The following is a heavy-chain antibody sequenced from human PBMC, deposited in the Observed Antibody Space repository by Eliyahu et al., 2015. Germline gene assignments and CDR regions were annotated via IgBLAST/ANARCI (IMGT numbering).Heavy chain of an antibody. CDR2: ISWNSGSI. CDR3: AKGNSGWLSQSPFR. Sequence: EVQLVESGGGLVQPGRSLRLSCAASGFTFDDYAMHWVRQAPGKGLEWVSGISWNSGSIGYADSVKGRFTISRDNAKNSLYLQMNSLRAEDTALYYCAKGNSGWLSQSPFRWGQGTLVTVSS. CDR1: GFTFDDYA. D-gene: IGHD6-19*01. V-gene: IGHV3-9*01. J-gene: IGHJ4*02.